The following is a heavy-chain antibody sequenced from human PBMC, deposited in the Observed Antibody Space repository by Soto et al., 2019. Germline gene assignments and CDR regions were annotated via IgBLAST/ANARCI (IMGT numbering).Heavy chain of an antibody. Sequence: EVQLVESGGGLVQPGGSQRLSCAASGFTFSDHYMDWVRQAPGKGLEWVGRIRNKANSYTTDYAASVKGRFTISRDDSKDSQYLQMNSLKTEDTAIYYCARDSGKGAYFDYWGDGTLDTVSS. CDR2: IRNKANSYTT. CDR3: ARDSGKGAYFDY. V-gene: IGHV3-72*01. CDR1: GFTFSDHY. D-gene: IGHD1-26*01. J-gene: IGHJ4*01.